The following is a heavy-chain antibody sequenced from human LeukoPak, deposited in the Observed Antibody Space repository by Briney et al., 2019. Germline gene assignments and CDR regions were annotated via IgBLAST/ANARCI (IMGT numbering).Heavy chain of an antibody. CDR3: AKRSGSPHNFDY. D-gene: IGHD1-1*01. CDR2: ISGDGGNK. J-gene: IGHJ4*02. V-gene: IGHV3-43*02. Sequence: GGSLRLSCAASGFSFHEHYMHWVRQTPGKGLEWVSLISGDGGNKHYADSVKGRFTISRDNSKNLLSLQMNSLRGDDTAFYYCAKRSGSPHNFDYWGQGALVTVSS. CDR1: GFSFHEHY.